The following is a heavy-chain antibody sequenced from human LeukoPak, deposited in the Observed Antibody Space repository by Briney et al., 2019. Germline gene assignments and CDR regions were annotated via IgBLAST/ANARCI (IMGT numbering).Heavy chain of an antibody. V-gene: IGHV1-69*05. CDR3: AFGYSNYFGYYYYYMDV. CDR2: IIPIFGTA. J-gene: IGHJ6*03. CDR1: GCTFSSYA. Sequence: GASVKVSCKASGCTFSSYAISWVRQAPGQGLEWMGWIIPIFGTANYAQKFQGRVTITTDESTSTAYMELSSLRSEDTAVYYCAFGYSNYFGYYYYYMDVWGKGTTVTVSS. D-gene: IGHD4-11*01.